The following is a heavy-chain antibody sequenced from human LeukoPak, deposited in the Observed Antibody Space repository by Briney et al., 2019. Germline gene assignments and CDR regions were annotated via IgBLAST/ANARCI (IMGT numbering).Heavy chain of an antibody. CDR3: ARGYDSSGYYPDY. J-gene: IGHJ4*02. CDR1: GFTFSSYS. D-gene: IGHD3-22*01. CDR2: ISSSSSTI. V-gene: IGHV3-48*01. Sequence: PGGSLRLSCAASGFTFSSYSMNWVRQAPGKGLERVSFISSSSSTIYYAGSVRGRFTISRDNAKNSLFLQMISLRGEDTAVYYCARGYDSSGYYPDYWGQGTLVTVSS.